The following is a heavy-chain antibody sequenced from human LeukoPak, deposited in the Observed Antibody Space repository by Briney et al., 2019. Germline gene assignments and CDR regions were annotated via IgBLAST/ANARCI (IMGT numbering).Heavy chain of an antibody. J-gene: IGHJ4*02. CDR3: AKDHSSSRKARFDY. D-gene: IGHD6-13*01. Sequence: GGSLRLSCADSGFTVSIYAMGWVRQAPGKGLEWVSSIGLSDASTYYADSVKGRFTISRDNSKNTLFLHMNALRADDTALYYCAKDHSSSRKARFDYWGQGTPVTVSS. CDR1: GFTVSIYA. CDR2: IGLSDAST. V-gene: IGHV3-23*01.